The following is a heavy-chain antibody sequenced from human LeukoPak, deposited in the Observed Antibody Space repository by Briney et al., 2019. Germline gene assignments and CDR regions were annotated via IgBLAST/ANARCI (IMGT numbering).Heavy chain of an antibody. CDR3: ARGGNSGWRTPNDDY. V-gene: IGHV4-4*07. Sequence: SETLSLTCTVSGGSISSYYWSWIRQPAGKGLEWIGRIYTSGSTNYNPSLKSRVTMSVDTSKNQFSLKLSSVTAADTAVYYCARGGNSGWRTPNDDYWGQGTLVTVSS. J-gene: IGHJ4*02. CDR2: IYTSGST. D-gene: IGHD6-19*01. CDR1: GGSISSYY.